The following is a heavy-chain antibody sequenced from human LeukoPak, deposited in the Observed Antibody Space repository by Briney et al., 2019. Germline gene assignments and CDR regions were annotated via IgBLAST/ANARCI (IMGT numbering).Heavy chain of an antibody. CDR3: ARGTPRFDS. V-gene: IGHV4-38-2*02. Sequence: SETLSLTCSVSGYSISSGYYWGWIRQPPGKGLEWIGNIYHGGNTYYNPSLKSRVTISVDTSKNQFSLRLSSVTAADTAMYYCARGTPRFDSWSQGTMVTVS. J-gene: IGHJ3*01. D-gene: IGHD2-15*01. CDR1: GYSISSGYY. CDR2: IYHGGNT.